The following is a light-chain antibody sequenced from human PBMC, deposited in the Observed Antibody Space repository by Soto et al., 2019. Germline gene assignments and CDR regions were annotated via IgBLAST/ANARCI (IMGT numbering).Light chain of an antibody. J-gene: IGLJ3*02. Sequence: QSALTQPPSASGTPGQRVAISCSGSSSNIGSNAVNWYQQLPGAAPKLLIYKINLRPSGVPDRFSGSKSGASASLAISGLQSEDESDYYCAAWDDSLKGLVFGGGTKLTVL. CDR3: AAWDDSLKGLV. CDR2: KIN. V-gene: IGLV1-44*01. CDR1: SSNIGSNA.